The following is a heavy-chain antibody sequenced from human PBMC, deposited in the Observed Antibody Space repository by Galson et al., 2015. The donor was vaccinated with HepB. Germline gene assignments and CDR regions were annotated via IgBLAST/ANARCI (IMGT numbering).Heavy chain of an antibody. CDR2: IYWDDDN. J-gene: IGHJ6*03. D-gene: IGHD6-13*01. Sequence: PALVKPTQTLTLTCTFSGFSLTTSGVSVGWIRQPPGKALEWLAPIYWDDDNRYSPSLNTRLTITKDTSKNQVVLTMTNMDPVDTGTYYCVYNPPRQQLAPNNYQYYYMDVWGKGTTVTVSS. V-gene: IGHV2-5*04. CDR1: GFSLTTSGVS. CDR3: VYNPPRQQLAPNNYQYYYMDV.